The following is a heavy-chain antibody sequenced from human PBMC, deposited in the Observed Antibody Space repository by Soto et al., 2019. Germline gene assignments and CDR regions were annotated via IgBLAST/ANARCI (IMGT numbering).Heavy chain of an antibody. CDR2: FYYSGSA. CDR1: GGSISSYY. D-gene: IGHD2-21*01. Sequence: SETLSLTCTVGGGSISSYYWSWIPQTTRKGLAWIGCFYYSGSANYNPSLQSRVTISVDTSKNQFSLKLSSVTGAAPAVYYCAWVWGGDLDIWGEGIMV. V-gene: IGHV4-59*01. CDR3: AWVWGGDLDI. J-gene: IGHJ3*02.